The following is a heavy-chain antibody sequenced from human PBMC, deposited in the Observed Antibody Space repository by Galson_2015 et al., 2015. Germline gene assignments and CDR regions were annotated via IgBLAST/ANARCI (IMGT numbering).Heavy chain of an antibody. CDR3: ARASLYYDSSGYYLVY. CDR1: GFTFSDYY. V-gene: IGHV3-11*06. J-gene: IGHJ4*02. CDR2: ISSSSRFT. Sequence: SLRLSCAASGFTFSDYYMTWIRQAPGKGLEWVSYISSSSRFTNYADSVKGRFTISRDNGKNSLYLQMSSLRAEDTAVYYCARASLYYDSSGYYLVYWGQGTLVTVSS. D-gene: IGHD3-22*01.